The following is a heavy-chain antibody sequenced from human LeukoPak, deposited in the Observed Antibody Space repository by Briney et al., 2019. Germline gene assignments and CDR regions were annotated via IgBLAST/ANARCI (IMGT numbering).Heavy chain of an antibody. CDR1: GGSFSGYY. CDR2: INHSGST. J-gene: IGHJ2*01. Sequence: SETLSLTCAVYGGSFSGYYWSWIRQPPGKGLEWIGEINHSGSTNYNPSLKSRVTISVDTPKNQFSLRLSSVTAADTAVYYCARVLEGSSGQHWYFDLWGRGTLVTVSS. D-gene: IGHD6-19*01. CDR3: ARVLEGSSGQHWYFDL. V-gene: IGHV4-34*01.